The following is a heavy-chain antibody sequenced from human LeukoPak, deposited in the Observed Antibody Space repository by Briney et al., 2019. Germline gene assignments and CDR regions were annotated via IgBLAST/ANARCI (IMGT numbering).Heavy chain of an antibody. Sequence: GGSLRLSCVVSGVIFSSYGMHWVRQAPGKGPEWVAFISYDGGNKYYADSVKGRFTVSRDNSKNTLYLQMNSLRAEDTAVYYCAKGQQYSNLQLFDYWGQGTLVTVSS. J-gene: IGHJ4*02. CDR2: ISYDGGNK. CDR3: AKGQQYSNLQLFDY. CDR1: GVIFSSYG. D-gene: IGHD1-26*01. V-gene: IGHV3-30*18.